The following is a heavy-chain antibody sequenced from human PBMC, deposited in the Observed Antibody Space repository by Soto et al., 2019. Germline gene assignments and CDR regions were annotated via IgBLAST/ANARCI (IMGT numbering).Heavy chain of an antibody. CDR1: GFSLSSSGVG. Sequence: QITLKESGPSLVKPTETLTLTCTFSGFSLSSSGVGVAWIRQPPGKPLEWLALIYWDDDKYNSPSLKIRLTITKDTSKNQVVLLMTNMDPVDTATYFCVHLLTGGRFDSWGQGTLVTVSS. CDR3: VHLLTGGRFDS. J-gene: IGHJ4*02. V-gene: IGHV2-5*02. D-gene: IGHD3-16*01. CDR2: IYWDDDK.